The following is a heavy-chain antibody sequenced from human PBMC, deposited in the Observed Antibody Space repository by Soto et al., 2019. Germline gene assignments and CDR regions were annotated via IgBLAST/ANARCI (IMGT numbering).Heavy chain of an antibody. D-gene: IGHD1-1*01. V-gene: IGHV1-18*01. J-gene: IGHJ4*02. CDR1: GYTFTSYG. CDR3: ARGRYGDY. CDR2: ISAHNGNT. Sequence: QVHLVQSGAEVKKPGASVKVSCKASGYTFTSYGITWVRQAPGQGLEWMGWISAHNGNTDYAQKLQGRVIVTRDTPTSTAYMELRSLISDDTAMYYCARGRYGDYWGQGALVTVSS.